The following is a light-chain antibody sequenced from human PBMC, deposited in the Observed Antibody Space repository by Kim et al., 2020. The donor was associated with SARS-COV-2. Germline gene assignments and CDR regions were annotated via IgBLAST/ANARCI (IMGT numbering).Light chain of an antibody. CDR2: GNN. J-gene: IGLJ2*01. CDR3: QSYDSSLSAVL. V-gene: IGLV1-40*01. Sequence: QSMLTQPPSVSGAPGQRVTISCTGSSYNIGADYDVHWYQQVPGTAPKLLIYGNNNRPSGVPDRFSGSKSGTSASLAITGLQAEDEADYYCQSYDSSLSAVLFGGGTQLTVL. CDR1: SYNIGADYD.